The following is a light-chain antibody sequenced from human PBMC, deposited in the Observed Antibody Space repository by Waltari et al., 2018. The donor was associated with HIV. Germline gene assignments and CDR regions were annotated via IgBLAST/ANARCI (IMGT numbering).Light chain of an antibody. J-gene: IGLJ2*01. CDR2: RND. Sequence: QSVLTQPPSASGTPGQRVTISCSGSSSNIGSNFVYCYQQQFPGTAPILLIYRNDQRPSGFPDRFSGSKSGTSASRAISGLRSEDEADYYCAAWDDGLSGVVFGGGAKLTVL. CDR3: AAWDDGLSGVV. V-gene: IGLV1-47*01. CDR1: SSNIGSNF.